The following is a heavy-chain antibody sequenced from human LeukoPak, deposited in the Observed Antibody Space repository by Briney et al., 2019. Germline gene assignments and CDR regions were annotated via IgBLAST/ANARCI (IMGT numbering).Heavy chain of an antibody. Sequence: GASVKVSCKASGGTFSSYAISWVRQAPGQGLEWMGGIIPIFGTANYAQKFQGRVTITTDESTSTAYMELRSLRSDDTAVYYCARDLGAAAGPGGDYYYGMDVWGQGTTVTVSS. J-gene: IGHJ6*02. V-gene: IGHV1-69*05. CDR2: IIPIFGTA. CDR1: GGTFSSYA. D-gene: IGHD6-13*01. CDR3: ARDLGAAAGPGGDYYYGMDV.